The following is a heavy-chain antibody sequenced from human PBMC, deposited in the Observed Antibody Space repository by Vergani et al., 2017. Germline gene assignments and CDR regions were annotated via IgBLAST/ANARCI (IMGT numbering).Heavy chain of an antibody. CDR1: GGSISSGSYY. Sequence: QVQLQESGPGLVKPSQTLSLTCTVSGGSISSGSYYWSWIRQPAGKGLEWIGRIYTSWSTNYNPSLKSRVTISVDTSKNQFSLKLSSVTAADTAVYYCAREGVVAGYYYYGMDVWGQGTTVTVSS. CDR3: AREGVVAGYYYYGMDV. CDR2: IYTSWST. D-gene: IGHD6-19*01. V-gene: IGHV4-61*02. J-gene: IGHJ6*02.